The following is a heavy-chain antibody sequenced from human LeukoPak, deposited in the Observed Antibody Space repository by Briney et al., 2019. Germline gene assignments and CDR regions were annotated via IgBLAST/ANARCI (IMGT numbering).Heavy chain of an antibody. CDR1: GGSISSYY. D-gene: IGHD6-19*01. CDR2: IYYSGST. CDR3: ASSGWYSSGWYGLDY. V-gene: IGHV4-59*01. J-gene: IGHJ4*02. Sequence: LETLSLTCTVSGGSISSYYWSWIRQPPGKGLEWIGYIYYSGSTNYNPSLKSRVTISVDTSKNQFSLKLSSVTAADTAVYYCASSGWYSSGWYGLDYWGQGTLVTVSS.